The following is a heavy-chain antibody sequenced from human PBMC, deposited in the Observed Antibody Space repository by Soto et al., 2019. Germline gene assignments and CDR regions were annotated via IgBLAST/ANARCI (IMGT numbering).Heavy chain of an antibody. CDR2: ISYSGTT. CDR1: GGSLSNYY. CDR3: AYSSTPFDY. D-gene: IGHD6-13*01. Sequence: SETLSLTCTVSGGSLSNYYWSWIRQPPGKGLEWIASISYSGTTNYNSSVKGRFTISRDNSKNTLYLQMNSLRAEDTAVYYCAYSSTPFDYWGQGTLVTVSS. J-gene: IGHJ4*02. V-gene: IGHV4-59*12.